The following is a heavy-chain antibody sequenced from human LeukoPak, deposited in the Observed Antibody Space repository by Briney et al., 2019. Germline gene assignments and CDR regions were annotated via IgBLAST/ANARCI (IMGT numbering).Heavy chain of an antibody. V-gene: IGHV1-18*01. CDR2: ISAYNGNT. CDR1: GYTVTSYG. J-gene: IGHJ4*02. D-gene: IGHD4-17*01. CDR3: AKDQDYGDHVDY. Sequence: GASVKVSCKASGYTVTSYGISWVRQAPGQGLEWMGWISAYNGNTNYAQKLQGRVSMTTDTSASTAYMELRSLRSDDTAVYYCAKDQDYGDHVDYWGQGTLVTVSS.